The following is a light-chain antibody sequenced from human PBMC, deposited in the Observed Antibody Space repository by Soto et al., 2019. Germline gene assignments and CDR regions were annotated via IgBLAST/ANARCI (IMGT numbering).Light chain of an antibody. V-gene: IGKV3-15*01. Sequence: EIVMTQSPATLSVSPGKRATLSCRASQSVSSNLAWYQQKPGQAPRLLIYGASTRATGIPARFSGSGSGTDFTLTISRLEPEDFAVYYCQQYDFSPFTFGQGTRLEI. CDR1: QSVSSN. CDR2: GAS. CDR3: QQYDFSPFT. J-gene: IGKJ2*01.